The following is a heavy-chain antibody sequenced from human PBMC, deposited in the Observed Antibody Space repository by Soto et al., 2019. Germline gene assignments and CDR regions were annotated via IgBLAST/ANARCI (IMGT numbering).Heavy chain of an antibody. CDR2: IYYSGTT. V-gene: IGHV4-59*01. Sequence: SETLSLTCTVSGGSISRYHWSWIRQPPGKGLEWIGYIYYSGTTNYNPSLKRRVTISVDTSKNQFSLKLRSVTAADTAVYYCARDRSIAVTGSDSFYYYGMDVWGQGTTVTVSS. CDR1: GGSISRYH. D-gene: IGHD6-19*01. CDR3: ARDRSIAVTGSDSFYYYGMDV. J-gene: IGHJ6*02.